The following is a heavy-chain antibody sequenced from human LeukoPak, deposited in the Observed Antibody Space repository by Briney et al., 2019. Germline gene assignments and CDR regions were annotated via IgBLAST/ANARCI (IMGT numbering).Heavy chain of an antibody. D-gene: IGHD3-10*01. CDR1: GYSFTTYW. J-gene: IGHJ4*02. CDR3: ARGLYYSGLESYSGYFEY. V-gene: IGHV5-51*01. CDR2: IYPDDSDT. Sequence: GESLKISCKGSGYSFTTYWLGWVRQMPGKGLEWMGIIYPDDSDTRYSPSSQGQVTLSADKSISIAYLQWSSLKASDTAMYYCARGLYYSGLESYSGYFEYWGQGTLVTVSS.